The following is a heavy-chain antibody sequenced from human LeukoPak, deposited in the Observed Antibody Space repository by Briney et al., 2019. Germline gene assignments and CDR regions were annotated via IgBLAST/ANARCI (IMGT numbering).Heavy chain of an antibody. CDR1: GYTFTSYD. D-gene: IGHD3-9*01. CDR2: MNPNSGNI. V-gene: IGHV1-8*01. J-gene: IGHJ5*02. Sequence: ASVKVSCKASGYTFTSYDINWVRQATGQGLEWMGWMNPNSGNIGYAQKFQGRVTMTRNTSISTAYMELSSLRSEDTAVYYCARGLRYFDWLSPSHDWFDPWGQGTLVTVSS. CDR3: ARGLRYFDWLSPSHDWFDP.